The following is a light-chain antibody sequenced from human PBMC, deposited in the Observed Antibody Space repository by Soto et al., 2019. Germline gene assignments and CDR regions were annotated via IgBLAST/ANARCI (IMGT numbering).Light chain of an antibody. Sequence: QSALTQPPSVSGAPGQRVTISCTGSSSNIGAGYDVHWYQQLPETAPKLLIYGNSNRPSGVPDRFSGSKSGTSASLAITGLQAEDEADYYCQSYDSSLSGSGVFGGGTKVTVL. V-gene: IGLV1-40*01. CDR2: GNS. CDR3: QSYDSSLSGSGV. J-gene: IGLJ2*01. CDR1: SSNIGAGYD.